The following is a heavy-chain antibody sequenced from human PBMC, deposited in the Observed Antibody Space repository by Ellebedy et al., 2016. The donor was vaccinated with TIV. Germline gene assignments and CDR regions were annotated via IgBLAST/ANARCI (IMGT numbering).Heavy chain of an antibody. V-gene: IGHV3-23*01. CDR2: ISGRSGST. Sequence: GESLKISCAASGFTFNNYAMSWVRQAPGKGPEWVSVISGRSGSTYYADSVKGRFTISRDSSKNTLFLQINILRVEDTAVYYCAKVPDFWSGYLGYFDYWGQGTLVTVSS. CDR1: GFTFNNYA. J-gene: IGHJ4*02. CDR3: AKVPDFWSGYLGYFDY. D-gene: IGHD3-3*01.